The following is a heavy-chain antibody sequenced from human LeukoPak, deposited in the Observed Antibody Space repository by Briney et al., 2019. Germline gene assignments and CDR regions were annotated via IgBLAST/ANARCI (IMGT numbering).Heavy chain of an antibody. Sequence: GGSLRLSCAASGFTFSSYAMSWVRQAPGKGLEWVSAISGSGGSTYYADSVKGRFTISRDNSKNTLYQQMNSLRAEDTAVYYCANPRGLPLTTVVTPAPFDYWGQGTLVAVSS. J-gene: IGHJ4*02. CDR2: ISGSGGST. V-gene: IGHV3-23*01. CDR3: ANPRGLPLTTVVTPAPFDY. CDR1: GFTFSSYA. D-gene: IGHD4-23*01.